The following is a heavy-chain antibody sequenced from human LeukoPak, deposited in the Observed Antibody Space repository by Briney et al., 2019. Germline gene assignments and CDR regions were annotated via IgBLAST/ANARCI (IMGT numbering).Heavy chain of an antibody. CDR3: ARDHRVAGRDY. Sequence: GSLRLSCAASGFTFSNAWMSWVRQAPGKGLEWVSSITSSSSYIYYADSVKGRFTISRDNAKNSLYLQMNSLRVEDTAVYYCARDHRVAGRDYWGQGTLVTVSS. CDR2: ITSSSSYI. V-gene: IGHV3-21*01. D-gene: IGHD5-12*01. J-gene: IGHJ4*02. CDR1: GFTFSNAW.